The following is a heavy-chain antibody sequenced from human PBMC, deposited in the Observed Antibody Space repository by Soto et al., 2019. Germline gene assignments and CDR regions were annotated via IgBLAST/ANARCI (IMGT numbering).Heavy chain of an antibody. CDR3: AKDTYYDDSSGYYVFDY. V-gene: IGHV3-30*18. Sequence: QVQLVESGGGVVQPGRSLRLSCAASGFVFSSYGIHWVRQAPGKGLEWVAGISYDGRNRYYTDSVKGRFTISRDNSMNTLCLQMNSLRAEDTAVYYCAKDTYYDDSSGYYVFDYWGQGTLVTVSS. D-gene: IGHD3-22*01. J-gene: IGHJ4*02. CDR1: GFVFSSYG. CDR2: ISYDGRNR.